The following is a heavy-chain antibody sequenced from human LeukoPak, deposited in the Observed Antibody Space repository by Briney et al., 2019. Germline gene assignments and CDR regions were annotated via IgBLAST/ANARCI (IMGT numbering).Heavy chain of an antibody. Sequence: GGSLRPSCAASGFTFSSYWMSWVRQAPGKGLEWVANIKKDGSEKFYVDSVKGRFTISRDNAKNSLYLQMSSLRAEDTAVYYCVREAYDDFWSGSWRYYYYMDVWGKGITVTVSS. J-gene: IGHJ6*03. CDR1: GFTFSSYW. CDR3: VREAYDDFWSGSWRYYYYMDV. D-gene: IGHD3-3*01. V-gene: IGHV3-7*01. CDR2: IKKDGSEK.